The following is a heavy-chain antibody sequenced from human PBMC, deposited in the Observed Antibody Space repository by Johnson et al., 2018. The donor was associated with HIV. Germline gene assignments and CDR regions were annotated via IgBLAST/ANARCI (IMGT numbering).Heavy chain of an antibody. J-gene: IGHJ3*02. D-gene: IGHD1-26*01. CDR3: ARDGWEQRGETVGDGFDI. V-gene: IGHV3-30*03. CDR1: GFTFSSYD. CDR2: ISYDGSNK. Sequence: QVQLVESGGGVVQPGRSLRLSCEASGFTFSSYDMHWVRQAPGKGMEWVAVISYDGSNKYYADSVKGRFTISRDNSKNTLYLQMNSLRAEDTAFYYCARDGWEQRGETVGDGFDIWGQGTMVNVSS.